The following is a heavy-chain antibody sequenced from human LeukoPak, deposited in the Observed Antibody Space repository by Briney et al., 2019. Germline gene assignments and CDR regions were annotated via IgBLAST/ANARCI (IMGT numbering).Heavy chain of an antibody. J-gene: IGHJ4*03. V-gene: IGHV4-38-2*01. D-gene: IGHD6-6*01. CDR1: DYPISSSYY. CDR2: IFHSGST. Sequence: SETLSLTCAVSDYPISSSYYWGWIRRPPGKGLEWIGTIFHSGSTNYNPSLRSRVPISVDTSKNQFSLRLSSLTAAHTVVYYCAREYSRRLSPFDFWGQGTLVTVSS. CDR3: AREYSRRLSPFDF.